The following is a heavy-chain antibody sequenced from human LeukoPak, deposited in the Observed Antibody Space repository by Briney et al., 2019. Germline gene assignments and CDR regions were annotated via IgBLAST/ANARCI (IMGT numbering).Heavy chain of an antibody. D-gene: IGHD4-17*01. J-gene: IGHJ4*02. CDR1: GYTFTGYY. V-gene: IGHV1-2*02. CDR3: APVREGYGDCRY. CDR2: VNPNSGGT. Sequence: ASVKVSCKASGYTFTGYYMHWVRQPPGQGLEWMGWVNPNSGGTNYAQKFQGRVTMTRDTSISTAYMELSRLRSDDTAVYYCAPVREGYGDCRYWGQGTLVTVSS.